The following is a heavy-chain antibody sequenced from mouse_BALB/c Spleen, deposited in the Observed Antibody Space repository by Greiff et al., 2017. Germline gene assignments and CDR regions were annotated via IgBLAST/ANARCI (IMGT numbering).Heavy chain of an antibody. CDR2: IDPSDSYT. Sequence: QVQLKQPGAELVKPGASVKMSCKASGYTFTSYWMHWVKQRPGQGLEWIGVIDPSDSYTSYNQKFKGKATLTVDTSSSTAYMQLSSLTSEDSAVYYCTRSSGNAMDYWGQGTSVTVSS. CDR3: TRSSGNAMDY. J-gene: IGHJ4*01. D-gene: IGHD3-2*02. V-gene: IGHV1S127*01. CDR1: GYTFTSYW.